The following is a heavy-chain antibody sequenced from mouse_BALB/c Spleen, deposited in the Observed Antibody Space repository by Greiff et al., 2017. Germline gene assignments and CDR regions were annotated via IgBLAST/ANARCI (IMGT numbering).Heavy chain of an antibody. J-gene: IGHJ1*01. CDR2: ISYSGST. D-gene: IGHD2-2*01. CDR1: GYSITSDYA. CDR3: AKGLRRGYWYFDD. Sequence: EVKLMQSGPGLVKPSQSLSLTCTVTGYSITSDYAWYWIRQFPGNKLGWMGFISYSGSTNYNPSLKSRISITRDTSKNPFFLQLNSVTTEDTATYYCAKGLRRGYWYFDDWGAGTTVTVSS. V-gene: IGHV3-2*02.